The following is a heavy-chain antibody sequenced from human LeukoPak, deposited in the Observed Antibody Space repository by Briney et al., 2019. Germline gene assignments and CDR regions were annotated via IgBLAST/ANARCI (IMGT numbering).Heavy chain of an antibody. CDR1: GGSIGSNY. Sequence: SETLSLTCTVSGGSIGSNYWTWIRQPPGKGLEYIGYIYYTGGTNYNPSLKSRVTISVDTSKNQFSLRLSSVTAADTAVYFCAKYGNSGWVIDNWGQGTLVTVPS. D-gene: IGHD6-19*01. J-gene: IGHJ4*02. CDR3: AKYGNSGWVIDN. V-gene: IGHV4-59*08. CDR2: IYYTGGT.